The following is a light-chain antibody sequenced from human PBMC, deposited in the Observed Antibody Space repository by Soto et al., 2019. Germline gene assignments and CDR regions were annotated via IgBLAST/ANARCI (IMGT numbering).Light chain of an antibody. V-gene: IGKV1-39*01. J-gene: IGKJ5*01. Sequence: DIQMTQSPSSLSASVGDRVTITCRASQSISRYLNWYQQKPGKAPNLLIYVASSLQSEVPSRFSGSGSGTDFTLTITSLQPEDFATYYCQQRYGTQLTFGQGTRMEI. CDR3: QQRYGTQLT. CDR2: VAS. CDR1: QSISRY.